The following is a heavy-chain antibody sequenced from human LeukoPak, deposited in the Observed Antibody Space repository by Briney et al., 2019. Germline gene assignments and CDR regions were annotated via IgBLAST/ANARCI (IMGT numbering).Heavy chain of an antibody. CDR1: GGTFSSNT. J-gene: IGHJ4*02. CDR3: ARGDGDYGDY. Sequence: ASVKVSCKASGGTFSSNTISWVRQAPGQGLECMGGIIPIFGTANYAQKFQGRVTITADESTSTAYMELSSLASEDTAVYCCARGDGDYGDYWGQGTLVTVSS. V-gene: IGHV1-69*13. CDR2: IIPIFGTA.